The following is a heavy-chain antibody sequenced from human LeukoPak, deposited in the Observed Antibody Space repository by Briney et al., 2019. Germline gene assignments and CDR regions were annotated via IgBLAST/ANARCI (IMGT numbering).Heavy chain of an antibody. V-gene: IGHV3-30*02. J-gene: IGHJ4*02. D-gene: IGHD5-18*01. Sequence: GGSLRLSCAASGFTFSSYGMHWVRQAPGKGLEWVAFIRYDGSNKYYADSVKSRFTISRDNSKNTLYLQMNSLRAEDTAVYYCARGLGYSYGYYFDYWGQGTLVTVSS. CDR1: GFTFSSYG. CDR2: IRYDGSNK. CDR3: ARGLGYSYGYYFDY.